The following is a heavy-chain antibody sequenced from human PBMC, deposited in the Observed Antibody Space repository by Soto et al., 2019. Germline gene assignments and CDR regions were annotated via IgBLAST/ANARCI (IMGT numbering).Heavy chain of an antibody. CDR1: GFTFSSYG. Sequence: GGSLRLSCAASGFTFSSYGMHWVRQAPGKGLEWVAVISYDGSNKYYADSVKGRFTISRDNSKNTLYLQMNSLRAEDTAVYYCAKDIGNYYDSSGYPTSEGAFDIWGQGTMVTVSS. V-gene: IGHV3-30*18. D-gene: IGHD3-22*01. CDR3: AKDIGNYYDSSGYPTSEGAFDI. CDR2: ISYDGSNK. J-gene: IGHJ3*02.